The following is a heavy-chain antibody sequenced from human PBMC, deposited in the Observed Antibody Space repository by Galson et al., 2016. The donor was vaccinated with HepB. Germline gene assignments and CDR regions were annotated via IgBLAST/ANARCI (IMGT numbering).Heavy chain of an antibody. CDR1: GYTFTSKG. Sequence: SVKVSCKASGYTFTSKGISWVRQAPGQGLEWMGWTSAYNGNTNYAQKLQGRVTMTTDTSTSTAYTELRSLRSDDTAVYYCARLAHYYYYYMDVWGKGTTVTVSS. J-gene: IGHJ6*03. V-gene: IGHV1-18*01. CDR2: TSAYNGNT. CDR3: ARLAHYYYYYMDV.